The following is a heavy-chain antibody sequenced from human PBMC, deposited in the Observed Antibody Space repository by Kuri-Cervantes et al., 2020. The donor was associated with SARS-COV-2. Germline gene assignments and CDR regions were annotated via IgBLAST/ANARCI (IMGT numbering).Heavy chain of an antibody. CDR2: ISGSGGST. J-gene: IGHJ4*02. CDR1: GLTFSSYA. V-gene: IGHV3-23*01. Sequence: GGSRRLSCAASGLTFSSYAMSWVRQAPGKGLEWVSAISGSGGSTYYADSVKGRFTISRDNSKNTLYLQMSSLRAEDKAVYYCVKSSYGGSSSWPAYWGQGTLVTVSS. CDR3: VKSSYGGSSSWPAY. D-gene: IGHD6-13*01.